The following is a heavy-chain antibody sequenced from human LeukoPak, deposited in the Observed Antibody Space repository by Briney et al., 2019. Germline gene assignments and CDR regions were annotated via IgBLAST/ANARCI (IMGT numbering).Heavy chain of an antibody. CDR2: IYTSGST. CDR3: ARESHNYYDSSGYTDY. Sequence: SETLSLTCTVSGGSISSASYYWSWIRQPAGKGLEWIGRIYTSGSTNYNPSLKSRVTISVDTSKNQFSLKLSSVTAADTAVYYCARESHNYYDSSGYTDYWGQGTLVTVSS. V-gene: IGHV4-61*02. CDR1: GGSISSASYY. D-gene: IGHD3-22*01. J-gene: IGHJ4*02.